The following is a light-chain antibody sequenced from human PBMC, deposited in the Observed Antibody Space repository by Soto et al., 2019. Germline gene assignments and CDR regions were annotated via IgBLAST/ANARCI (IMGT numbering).Light chain of an antibody. CDR2: DAS. V-gene: IGKV1-5*01. CDR1: ESISLY. Sequence: DIQMTQSPSTLSASVGDRVTITCRASESISLYLAWYQQKPGKAPKLLIYDASSLESGVPSRFSGSGSGTEFTLTISSLQPDDFATYYCQQYNSYSWTFGQGTKVDIK. J-gene: IGKJ1*01. CDR3: QQYNSYSWT.